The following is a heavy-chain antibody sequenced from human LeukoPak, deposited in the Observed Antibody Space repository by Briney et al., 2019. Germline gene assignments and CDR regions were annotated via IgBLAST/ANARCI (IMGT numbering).Heavy chain of an antibody. Sequence: GGSLRLSCAASGILFSNTAMNWARQSPGRGLEWVSAISGGGERAFYADSVKVRFTISRDNSKNILYLQMNSLTADDTAIYYCGKDGGQYSSGPEFDPRGQGALVTVSS. CDR1: GILFSNTA. CDR2: ISGGGERA. D-gene: IGHD6-19*01. J-gene: IGHJ5*02. CDR3: GKDGGQYSSGPEFDP. V-gene: IGHV3-23*01.